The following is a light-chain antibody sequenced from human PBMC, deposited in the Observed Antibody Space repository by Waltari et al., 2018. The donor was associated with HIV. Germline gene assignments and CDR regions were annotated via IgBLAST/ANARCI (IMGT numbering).Light chain of an antibody. CDR3: SSYASTSTRV. V-gene: IGLV2-14*01. CDR1: SNDVGGYKY. J-gene: IGLJ3*02. Sequence: QSALTQPASVSGSPGQSITISCTGTSNDVGGYKYVSWYQQHPGKAPKAVIYECSKRTSGVSNRFSGSKADNTASLTISGLQAEDEADYYCSSYASTSTRVFGGGTKLTVL. CDR2: ECS.